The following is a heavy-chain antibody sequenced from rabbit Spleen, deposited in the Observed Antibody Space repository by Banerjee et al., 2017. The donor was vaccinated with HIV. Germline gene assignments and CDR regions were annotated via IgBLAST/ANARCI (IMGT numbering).Heavy chain of an antibody. Sequence: QSLEESGGDLVKPGASLTLTCTASGFSFSSSYWICWVRQAPGKGLEWIACIYAGSSGSTYYASWAKGRFTISKTSSTTVTLQMTSLTAADTATYFCVRRGSSSSSAYYDLWGPGTLVTVS. V-gene: IGHV1S40*01. D-gene: IGHD1-1*01. CDR3: VRRGSSSSSAYYDL. J-gene: IGHJ4*01. CDR2: IYAGSSGST. CDR1: GFSFSSSYW.